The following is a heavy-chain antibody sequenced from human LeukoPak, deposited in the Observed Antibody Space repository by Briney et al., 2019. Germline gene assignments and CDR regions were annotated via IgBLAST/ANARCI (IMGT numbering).Heavy chain of an antibody. D-gene: IGHD5-24*01. V-gene: IGHV3-30*18. CDR1: GFTFSTQG. CDR2: MSNDGDKK. J-gene: IGHJ5*02. Sequence: GGSLRLSCAASGFTFSTQGMHWVRQVPGKGLEWVAVMSNDGDKKYYADSVKGRFSISRDTSKNTLYLQMNSLRVDDTAVYYCSKGNGYNYFLIDHWGQGTLVTV. CDR3: SKGNGYNYFLIDH.